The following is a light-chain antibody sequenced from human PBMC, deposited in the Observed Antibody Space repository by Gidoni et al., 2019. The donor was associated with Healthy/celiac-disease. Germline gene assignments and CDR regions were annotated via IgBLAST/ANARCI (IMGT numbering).Light chain of an antibody. CDR3: QQYGSSRRT. V-gene: IGKV3-20*01. Sequence: IVLTQSPGTLSLSPGERATLSCRASQSVSSSYLAWYQQKPGQSPRLVIYGASSRATGIPDRFSGSGSGTDFTLTISRLEPEDFAVYYCQQYGSSRRTFGQXTKLEIK. CDR2: GAS. J-gene: IGKJ2*01. CDR1: QSVSSSY.